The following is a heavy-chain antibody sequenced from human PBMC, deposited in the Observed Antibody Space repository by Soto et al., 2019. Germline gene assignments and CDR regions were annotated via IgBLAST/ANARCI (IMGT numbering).Heavy chain of an antibody. CDR3: ARSFGVAAAGPFDY. J-gene: IGHJ4*02. D-gene: IGHD6-13*01. Sequence: QVQLQESGPGLVKPSQTLSLTCTVSGGSISSGGYYWSWIRQHPGKGLEWIGYIYYSGSTDYNPSLKSRVTISVDTSKIQVALKLSSVTAADTAVYYFARSFGVAAAGPFDYWCQGTLVTVSS. V-gene: IGHV4-31*03. CDR2: IYYSGST. CDR1: GGSISSGGYY.